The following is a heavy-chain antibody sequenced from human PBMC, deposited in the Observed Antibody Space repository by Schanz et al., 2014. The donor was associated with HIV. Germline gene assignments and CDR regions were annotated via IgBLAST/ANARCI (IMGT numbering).Heavy chain of an antibody. J-gene: IGHJ6*02. CDR1: GYSFSSYG. CDR3: ARELITVPNSYYSHFGMDV. Sequence: KESVASVKVSCKASGYSFSSYGLRWVRQAPGQGLEWMGWIDPNSGDTNYAPKFQGRVTVTSDTSIRTTYMEVRRLRYDDTAVYFCARELITVPNSYYSHFGMDVWGQGTTVTVSS. V-gene: IGHV1-2*02. CDR2: IDPNSGDT. D-gene: IGHD2-2*01.